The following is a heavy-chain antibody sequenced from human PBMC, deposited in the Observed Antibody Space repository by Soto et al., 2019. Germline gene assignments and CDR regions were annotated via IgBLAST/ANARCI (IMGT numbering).Heavy chain of an antibody. CDR3: AKATEEGNYYDSSGYYP. D-gene: IGHD3-22*01. V-gene: IGHV3-23*01. J-gene: IGHJ4*02. CDR1: GFTVSSYA. CDR2: ISGSGGST. Sequence: GGSLRLSCAASGFTVSSYAMSWVRQAPGKGLEWVSAISGSGGSTYYADSVKGRFTISRDNSKNTLYLQMNSLRAEDTAVYYCAKATEEGNYYDSSGYYPWGQGTLVTVSS.